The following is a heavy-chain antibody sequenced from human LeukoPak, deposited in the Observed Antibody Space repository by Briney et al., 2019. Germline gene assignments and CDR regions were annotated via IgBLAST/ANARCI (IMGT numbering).Heavy chain of an antibody. CDR2: IYYSGST. D-gene: IGHD3-10*01. CDR1: GGSITSYY. V-gene: IGHV4-59*01. J-gene: IGHJ5*02. CDR3: ARGGVNYKIAGP. Sequence: SETLSRTCTVSGGSITSYYWSWIRHPPGKGLEWSGYIYYSGSTNYNPSLKSRVTISVDTSKNHFSLKLSSVTAADTAVYYCARGGVNYKIAGPWGQGALVTVSS.